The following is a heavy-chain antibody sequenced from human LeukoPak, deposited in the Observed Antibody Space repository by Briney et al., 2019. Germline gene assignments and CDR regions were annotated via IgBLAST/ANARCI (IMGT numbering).Heavy chain of an antibody. CDR1: GGSISSGDYY. V-gene: IGHV4-61*08. CDR3: ACLRANYNMDV. CDR2: VYYSGFT. J-gene: IGHJ6*02. Sequence: SQTLSLTCTVSGGSISSGDYYWSWIRQPPGKGLEWIGYVYYSGFTNYNPSLKSRVTMSIDMSKSQFSLTLTSVTAADTAVYFCACLRANYNMDVWGQGTTVTVSS.